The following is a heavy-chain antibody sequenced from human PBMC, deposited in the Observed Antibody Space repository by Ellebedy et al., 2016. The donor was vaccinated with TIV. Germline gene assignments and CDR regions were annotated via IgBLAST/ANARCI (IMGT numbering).Heavy chain of an antibody. D-gene: IGHD5-12*01. CDR1: GFTFSRHS. CDR3: AREAPGSAYDFKGDLDY. Sequence: PGGSLRLSCVVSGFTFSRHSMHWVRQAPGKGLEWVAVISYEVTNNFYRDSVKGRFTISRDNSKNTLFLQMNSLRAEDTALYFCAREAPGSAYDFKGDLDYWGQGTLVTVSS. V-gene: IGHV3-30*04. J-gene: IGHJ4*02. CDR2: ISYEVTNN.